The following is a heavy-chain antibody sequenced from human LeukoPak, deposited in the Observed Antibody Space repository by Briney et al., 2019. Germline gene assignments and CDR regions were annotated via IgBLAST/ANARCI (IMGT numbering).Heavy chain of an antibody. V-gene: IGHV3-7*01. J-gene: IGHJ4*02. D-gene: IGHD1-26*01. CDR2: IKQDGSEK. CDR3: AKEGHLSGSYFGPLDY. CDR1: GFTFSSYW. Sequence: GGSLRLSCAASGFTFSSYWMSWVRQAPGKGLEWVANIKQDGSEKYYVDSVKGRFTISRENAKNSLYLQINNLGAADTAAYYRAKEGHLSGSYFGPLDYWGQGTLVTVSS.